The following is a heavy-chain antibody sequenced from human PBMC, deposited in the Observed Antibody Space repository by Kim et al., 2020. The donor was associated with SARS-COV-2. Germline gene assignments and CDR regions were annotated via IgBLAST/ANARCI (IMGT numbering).Heavy chain of an antibody. CDR3: ARDLRGGAGIAVADAFDI. J-gene: IGHJ3*02. D-gene: IGHD6-19*01. CDR2: ISTSSGYT. V-gene: IGHV3-11*05. Sequence: GGSLRLTCAASGFTFSDYYMSWIRQAPGKGLEWVSYISTSSGYTNYADSVKGRLTISRDNGKNSLYLQMNRLRAEDTAVYYCARDLRGGAGIAVADAFDIWGQGTMVTVSS. CDR1: GFTFSDYY.